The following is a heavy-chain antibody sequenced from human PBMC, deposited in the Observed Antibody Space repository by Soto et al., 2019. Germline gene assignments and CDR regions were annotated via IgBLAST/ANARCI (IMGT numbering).Heavy chain of an antibody. CDR3: ARSFTKSRRGGVAFDY. D-gene: IGHD3-3*01. J-gene: IGHJ4*02. Sequence: QVQLVQSGAEVKKPGSSVKVSCTTSGGTISSFAINWMRQAPGQGLEWMGGIIPLDGSTKYAERFQGRVTITADASTSTAYMDLSSLRSEDTAVYYCARSFTKSRRGGVAFDYWGQGTLLTVSP. CDR2: IIPLDGST. V-gene: IGHV1-69*01. CDR1: GGTISSFA.